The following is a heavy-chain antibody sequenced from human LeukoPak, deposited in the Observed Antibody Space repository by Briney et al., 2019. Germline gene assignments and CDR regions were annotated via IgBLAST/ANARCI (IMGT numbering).Heavy chain of an antibody. CDR2: ISFGSIYP. D-gene: IGHD5-18*01. CDR3: ARANTNGYTYGNFDC. CDR1: GFSFSDYS. J-gene: IGHJ4*02. Sequence: GGSLRLSCAASGFSFSDYSMNWVRQAPGQGLEWVAFISFGSIYPYYGDSVKGRFTISRDDAQRSLYLQMNSLRAEDTALYYCARANTNGYTYGNFDCWGQGVLITVSS. V-gene: IGHV3-21*01.